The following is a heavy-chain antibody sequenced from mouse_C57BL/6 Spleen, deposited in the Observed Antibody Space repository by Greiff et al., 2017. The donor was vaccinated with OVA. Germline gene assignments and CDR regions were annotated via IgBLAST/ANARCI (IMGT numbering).Heavy chain of an antibody. D-gene: IGHD2-3*01. Sequence: VQLQQSGPELVKPGASVKMSCTASGYTFTDYNMHWVKQSHGKSLEWLGYINPNNGGTSYTQKFTGKATLTVNKSSSTAYMELRSLTSWDSAVYYCARSGDGYAYAMDYWGQGTSVTVSS. CDR2: INPNNGGT. CDR1: GYTFTDYN. CDR3: ARSGDGYAYAMDY. V-gene: IGHV1-22*01. J-gene: IGHJ4*01.